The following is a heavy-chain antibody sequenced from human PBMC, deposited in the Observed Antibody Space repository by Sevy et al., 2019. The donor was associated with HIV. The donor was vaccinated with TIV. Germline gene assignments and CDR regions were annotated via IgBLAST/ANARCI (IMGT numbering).Heavy chain of an antibody. CDR2: FDPEDGER. CDR3: ATGREYYEGNSGYFDY. J-gene: IGHJ4*01. V-gene: IGHV1-24*01. Sequence: ASVKVSCKLSGYTLTQLSMHWVRQAPGKGLEWLGSFDPEDGERIYAQKFQGRFTMTEETSTDTAYMELSSLRSEDTAIYYCATGREYYEGNSGYFDYWGQEPWSPSPQ. D-gene: IGHD3-3*01. CDR1: GYTLTQLS.